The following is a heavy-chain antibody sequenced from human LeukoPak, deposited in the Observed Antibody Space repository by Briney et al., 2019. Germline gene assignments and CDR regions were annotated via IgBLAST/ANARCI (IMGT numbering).Heavy chain of an antibody. CDR1: GYTFTSYD. V-gene: IGHV1-8*01. CDR3: ARAPRGYSYAVYYYYYYYMDV. CDR2: MNPNSGNT. J-gene: IGHJ6*03. Sequence: GASVKVSCKASGYTFTSYDINWVRQATGQGLEWMGWMNPNSGNTGYAQKFQGRVTMTRNTSINTAYMELSSLRSEDTAVYYCARAPRGYSYAVYYYYYYYMDVCGKGATVTMSS. D-gene: IGHD5-18*01.